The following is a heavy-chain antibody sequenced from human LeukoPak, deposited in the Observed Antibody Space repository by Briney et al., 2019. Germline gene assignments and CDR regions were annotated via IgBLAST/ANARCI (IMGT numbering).Heavy chain of an antibody. Sequence: GGSLRLSCAASGFTFSSYVMHWVRQAPGKGLEWVAVISYDGSNKYYADSVKGRFTISRDNSKNTLYLQMNSLRAEDTAVYYCANRDYWGQGTLVTVSS. CDR1: GFTFSSYV. J-gene: IGHJ4*02. CDR2: ISYDGSNK. CDR3: ANRDY. V-gene: IGHV3-30*18.